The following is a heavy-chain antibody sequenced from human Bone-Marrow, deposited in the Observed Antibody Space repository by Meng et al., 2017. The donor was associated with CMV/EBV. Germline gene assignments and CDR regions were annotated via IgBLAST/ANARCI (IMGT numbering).Heavy chain of an antibody. CDR3: ARDSALTRVGMDV. CDR2: IIPIFGTA. Sequence: SVKVSCKASGYTFTSYAMNWVRQAPGQGLEWMGGIIPIFGTANYAQKFQGRVTITTDESTSTAYMELSSLRSEDTAVYYCARDSALTRVGMDVWGQGTTVTVSS. V-gene: IGHV1-69*05. D-gene: IGHD4-17*01. CDR1: GYTFTSYA. J-gene: IGHJ6*01.